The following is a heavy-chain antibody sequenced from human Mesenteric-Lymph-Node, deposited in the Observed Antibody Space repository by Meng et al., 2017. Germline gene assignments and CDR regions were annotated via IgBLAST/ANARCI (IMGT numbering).Heavy chain of an antibody. Sequence: QAPRPGSGPGLVKPSGTLSLTCAVSGGSISSSNWWSWVRQPPGKGLEWIGEIYHSGSTNYNPSLKSRVTISVDKSKNQFSLNLSSVTAADTAVYYCARVGQWLPIDYWGQGTLVTVSS. CDR2: IYHSGST. V-gene: IGHV4-4*02. CDR1: GGSISSSNW. CDR3: ARVGQWLPIDY. J-gene: IGHJ4*02. D-gene: IGHD6-19*01.